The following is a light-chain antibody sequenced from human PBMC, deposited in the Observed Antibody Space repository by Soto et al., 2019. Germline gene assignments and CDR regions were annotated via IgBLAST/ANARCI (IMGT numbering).Light chain of an antibody. V-gene: IGKV1-5*03. J-gene: IGKJ1*01. CDR1: QSISSW. CDR3: QQYSNYPWT. CDR2: KAS. Sequence: DIQMTQSPSTLSASVGDRVTITCRASQSISSWLAWYQQKPGKAPKLLIYKASNLESGVPSRFSGSGSGTEFTLTISSLQPDDFATYYCQQYSNYPWTFGQGTQVEIK.